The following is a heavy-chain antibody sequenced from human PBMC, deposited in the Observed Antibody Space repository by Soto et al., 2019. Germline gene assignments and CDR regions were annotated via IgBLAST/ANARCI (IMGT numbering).Heavy chain of an antibody. D-gene: IGHD3-22*01. CDR2: ISAYNGNT. CDR3: ARGYYDSSGYSYYYYGMDV. V-gene: IGHV1-18*01. Sequence: GGPVEGSRQGSGFTLSRYGISWGGQGPGQRVWWMGWISAYNGNTNYAQKLQGRVTMTTDTSTSTAYMELRSLRSDDTAVYYCARGYYDSSGYSYYYYGMDVWGQGTTVTVSS. CDR1: GFTLSRYG. J-gene: IGHJ6*02.